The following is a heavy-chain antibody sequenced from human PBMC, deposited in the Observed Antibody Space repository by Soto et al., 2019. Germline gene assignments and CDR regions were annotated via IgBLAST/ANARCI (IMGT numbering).Heavy chain of an antibody. CDR2: INHSGST. CDR3: ARVSRLVARPFDY. V-gene: IGHV4-34*01. J-gene: IGHJ4*02. D-gene: IGHD6-6*01. CDR1: GGTFSGYY. Sequence: SETLSLTCAVYGGTFSGYYWSWIRQPPGKGLEWIGEINHSGSTNYNPSLKSRVTISVDTSKNQFSLKLSSVTAADTAVYYCARVSRLVARPFDYWGQGTLVTVSS.